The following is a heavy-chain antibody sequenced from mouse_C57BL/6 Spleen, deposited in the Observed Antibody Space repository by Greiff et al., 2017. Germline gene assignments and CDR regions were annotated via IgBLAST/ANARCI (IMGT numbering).Heavy chain of an antibody. CDR1: GYTFTSYW. D-gene: IGHD4-1*01. Sequence: QVQLQQPGAELVKPGASVKLSCKASGYTFTSYWMQWVKQRPGQGLEWIGEIDPSDSYTNYNQKFKGKATLTVDTSSSTAYMQLSSLTSEDSAVYYCAITGKAAWFAYWGQGTLVTVSA. V-gene: IGHV1-50*01. CDR3: AITGKAAWFAY. J-gene: IGHJ3*01. CDR2: IDPSDSYT.